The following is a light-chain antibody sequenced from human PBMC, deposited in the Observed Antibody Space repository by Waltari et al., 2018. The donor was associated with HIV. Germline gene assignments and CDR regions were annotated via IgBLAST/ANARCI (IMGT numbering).Light chain of an antibody. V-gene: IGLV2-14*03. CDR2: DVS. Sequence: HSVLTQPASMSGSLGQSITIPCLGSSNDVGGFTYVSCYQHSPDKAPLLVIYDVSNRPSGVSGRFSGSKSGSAASLTISGLQPEDEADYYCCSYSSSGTVLFGGGTRLTVL. CDR1: SNDVGGFTY. CDR3: CSYSSSGTVL. J-gene: IGLJ2*01.